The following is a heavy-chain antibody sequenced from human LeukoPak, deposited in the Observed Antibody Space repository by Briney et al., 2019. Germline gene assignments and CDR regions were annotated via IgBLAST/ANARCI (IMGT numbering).Heavy chain of an antibody. Sequence: SETLSLTCTVSGGSISSYYWSWIRQPPGKGLEWIGYIYYSGSTNYNPSLKSRVTISVDTSENQFSLKLSSVTAADTAVYYCARDSGRRYYMDVWGKGTTVTVSS. V-gene: IGHV4-59*01. D-gene: IGHD5-12*01. CDR2: IYYSGST. J-gene: IGHJ6*03. CDR3: ARDSGRRYYMDV. CDR1: GGSISSYY.